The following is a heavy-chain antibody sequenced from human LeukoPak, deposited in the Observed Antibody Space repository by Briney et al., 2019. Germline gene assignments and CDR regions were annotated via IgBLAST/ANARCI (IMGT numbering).Heavy chain of an antibody. D-gene: IGHD3-22*01. J-gene: IGHJ4*02. CDR2: IWYDGSNK. V-gene: IGHV3-33*01. Sequence: PGGSLRLSCAASGFTFSSYGMHWVRQAPGKGLEWVAVIWYDGSNKYYADSVKGQFTISRDNSKNTLYLQMNSLRAEDTAVYYCARDPYDSSGYYYVQTPYHFDYWGQGTLVTVSS. CDR1: GFTFSSYG. CDR3: ARDPYDSSGYYYVQTPYHFDY.